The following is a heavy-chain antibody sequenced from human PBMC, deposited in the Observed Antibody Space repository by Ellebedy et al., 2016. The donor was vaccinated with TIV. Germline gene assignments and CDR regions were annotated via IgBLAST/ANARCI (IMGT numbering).Heavy chain of an antibody. J-gene: IGHJ2*01. Sequence: SGPTLVXPTQTLTLTCTFSGFSLSTSGVGVGWIRQPPGKALEWLALIYWDDDKRYSPSLKSRLTITKDTSKNQVVLTMTNMDPVDTATYYCAHQSPVYRYSYGFLWYFDLWGRGTLVTVSS. CDR1: GFSLSTSGVG. D-gene: IGHD5-18*01. CDR3: AHQSPVYRYSYGFLWYFDL. CDR2: IYWDDDK. V-gene: IGHV2-5*02.